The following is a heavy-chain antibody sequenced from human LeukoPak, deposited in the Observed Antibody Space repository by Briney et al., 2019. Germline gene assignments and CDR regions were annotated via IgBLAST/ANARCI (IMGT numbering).Heavy chain of an antibody. CDR2: ISDDSAKI. V-gene: IGHV3-23*01. CDR1: GFSFRTYA. D-gene: IGHD3-22*01. J-gene: IGHJ5*02. CDR3: AREYDSSWPS. Sequence: GGSLRLSCAASGFSFRTYAMSWVRQAPGKGLDWVSAISDDSAKIYYSASVKGRFTISRDNSKNTLFLQLNSLRVEDTGVYYRAREYDSSWPSWGQGTLVTVSS.